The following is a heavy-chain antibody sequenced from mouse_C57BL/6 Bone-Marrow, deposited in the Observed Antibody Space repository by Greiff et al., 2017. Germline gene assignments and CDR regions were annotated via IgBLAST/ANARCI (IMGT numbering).Heavy chain of an antibody. CDR1: GYTFTSYW. J-gene: IGHJ2*01. D-gene: IGHD1-1*01. CDR2: IYPSDSET. CDR3: AVAPFDD. Sequence: QVQLKQPGAELVRPGSSVKLSCKASGYTFTSYWMDWVKQRPGQGLEWIGNIYPSDSETHYNQKFKDKATLTVAKSSSTAYMQLSSLTSEDSAVYYCAVAPFDDWGQGTTLTVSS. V-gene: IGHV1-61*01.